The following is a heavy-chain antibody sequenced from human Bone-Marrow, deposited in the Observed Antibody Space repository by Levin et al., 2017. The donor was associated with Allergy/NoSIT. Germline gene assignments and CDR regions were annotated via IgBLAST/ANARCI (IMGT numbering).Heavy chain of an antibody. CDR3: ASGGGGKGSSSGFDY. Sequence: ASVKVSCKASGGTFSSYAISWVRQAPGQGLEWMGGIIPIFGTANYAQKFQGRVTITADESTSTAYMELSSLRSEDTAVYYCASGGGGKGSSSGFDYWGQGTLVTVSS. CDR2: IIPIFGTA. V-gene: IGHV1-69*13. CDR1: GGTFSSYA. J-gene: IGHJ4*02. D-gene: IGHD6-13*01.